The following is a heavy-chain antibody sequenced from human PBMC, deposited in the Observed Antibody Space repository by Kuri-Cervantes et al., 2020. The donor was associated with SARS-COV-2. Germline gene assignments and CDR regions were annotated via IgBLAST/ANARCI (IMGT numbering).Heavy chain of an antibody. J-gene: IGHJ6*03. CDR3: ARDRWWLQPYYYYMDV. CDR1: GFTFSDYY. Sequence: GESLKISCAASGFTFSDYYMSWIRQAPGKGLEWVSYISSSSSYTNYAVSVKGRFTISRDNAKNSLYLQMNSLRAEDTAVYYCARDRWWLQPYYYYMDVWGKGTTVTVSS. V-gene: IGHV3-11*06. CDR2: ISSSSSYT. D-gene: IGHD5-24*01.